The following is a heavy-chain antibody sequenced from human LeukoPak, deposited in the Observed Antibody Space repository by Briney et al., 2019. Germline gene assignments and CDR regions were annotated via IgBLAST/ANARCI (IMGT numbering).Heavy chain of an antibody. CDR1: GGTFSSYA. J-gene: IGHJ4*02. Sequence: SVKVSCKASGGTFSSYAISWVRQAPGQGLEWMGGIIPIFGTANYAQKFQGRVTITTDESTSTAYMELSSLRSEDTAVYYCARSYYDYARLDYWGQGTLVTVSS. D-gene: IGHD3-16*01. CDR3: ARSYYDYARLDY. V-gene: IGHV1-69*05. CDR2: IIPIFGTA.